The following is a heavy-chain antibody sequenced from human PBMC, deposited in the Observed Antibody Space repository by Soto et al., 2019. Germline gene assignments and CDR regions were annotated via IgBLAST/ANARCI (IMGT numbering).Heavy chain of an antibody. CDR2: ITYDGSKK. Sequence: QVQLVESGGGVVQPGRSLRLSCAASGFTLNNYAMHWVRQAPGKGLEWVAVITYDGSKKYYGVSVKGRFTISRDNSKNTLNLQMNSLRGEDTAVYYCSKDRRSILLFCYSMDVWGQGTTVTVSS. D-gene: IGHD2-15*01. V-gene: IGHV3-30*18. CDR3: SKDRRSILLFCYSMDV. J-gene: IGHJ6*02. CDR1: GFTLNNYA.